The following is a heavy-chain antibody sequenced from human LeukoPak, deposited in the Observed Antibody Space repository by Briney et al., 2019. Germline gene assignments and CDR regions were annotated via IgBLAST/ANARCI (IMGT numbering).Heavy chain of an antibody. V-gene: IGHV1-69*02. J-gene: IGHJ1*01. CDR2: IIPILGIA. D-gene: IGHD2-15*01. CDR3: ARSGYCSGGSCYSRHLQH. Sequence: SVKVSCKASGGTFSSYTISWVRQAPGQGLEWMGRIIPILGIANYAQKFQGRVTITADKSTSTAYMELSSLRSEDTAVYYCARSGYCSGGSCYSRHLQHWGQGTLVTVSS. CDR1: GGTFSSYT.